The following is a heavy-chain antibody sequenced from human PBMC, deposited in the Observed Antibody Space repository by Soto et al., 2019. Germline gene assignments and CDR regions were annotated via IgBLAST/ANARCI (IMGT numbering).Heavy chain of an antibody. Sequence: PSETLSLTCTVSGGSISSYYWSWIRQPPGKGLEWIGYIYYSGSTNYNPSLKSRVTISVDTSKNQFSLKLSSVTAADTAVYYCARVTYYYDSSGFFDYWGQGXLVTVSS. CDR2: IYYSGST. CDR3: ARVTYYYDSSGFFDY. CDR1: GGSISSYY. D-gene: IGHD3-22*01. J-gene: IGHJ4*02. V-gene: IGHV4-59*01.